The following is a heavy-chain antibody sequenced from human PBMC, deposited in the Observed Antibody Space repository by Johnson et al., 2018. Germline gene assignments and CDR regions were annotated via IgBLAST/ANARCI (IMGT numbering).Heavy chain of an antibody. CDR3: AVSSGWYPEYFQH. V-gene: IGHV3-30*03. D-gene: IGHD6-19*01. Sequence: QVQLVESGGGVVQPGRSLRLSCAASGFTFSSYGMHWVRQAPGKGLEWVAVISYDGSNKYYADSVKGRFTISRDNSKNTLYLQMNSLKAEDTAVYYCAVSSGWYPEYFQHWGQGTLVTVSS. CDR1: GFTFSSYG. CDR2: ISYDGSNK. J-gene: IGHJ1*01.